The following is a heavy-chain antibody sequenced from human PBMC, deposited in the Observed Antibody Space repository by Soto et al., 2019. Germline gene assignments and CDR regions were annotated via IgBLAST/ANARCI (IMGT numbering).Heavy chain of an antibody. J-gene: IGHJ3*02. Sequence: EVQLVETGGGLIQPGGSLRLSCAASGFTVSSNYMSWVRQAPGKGLEWVSVIYSGGSTYYADSVKGRFTISRDNSKNTLYLQMNSLRAEDTAVYYCARGGDSSGWYGFDAFDIWGQGTMVTVSS. CDR1: GFTVSSNY. CDR2: IYSGGST. V-gene: IGHV3-53*02. CDR3: ARGGDSSGWYGFDAFDI. D-gene: IGHD6-19*01.